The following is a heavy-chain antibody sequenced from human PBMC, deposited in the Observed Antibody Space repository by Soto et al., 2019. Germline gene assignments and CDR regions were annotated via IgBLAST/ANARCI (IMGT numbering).Heavy chain of an antibody. Sequence: LSLTCAVYGGSFSGYYWSWIRQPPGKGLEWIGEINHSGSTNYNPSLKSRVTISVDTSKNQFSLKLSSVTAADTAVYYCARVSPYYYDSSGYYAYTGDWFDPWGQGTLVTVSS. CDR1: GGSFSGYY. V-gene: IGHV4-34*01. D-gene: IGHD3-22*01. J-gene: IGHJ5*02. CDR2: INHSGST. CDR3: ARVSPYYYDSSGYYAYTGDWFDP.